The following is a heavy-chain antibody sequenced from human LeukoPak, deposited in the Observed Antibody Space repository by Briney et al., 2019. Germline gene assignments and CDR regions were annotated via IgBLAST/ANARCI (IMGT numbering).Heavy chain of an antibody. D-gene: IGHD6-19*01. Sequence: GGSLRLSCAASGFTFSSYSMNWVRQAPGRGLEWVSTISGSGDNTYYTDSVKGRFTISRDNSKNTLYLQMNSLRAEDTAVYYCARGPRGSGWYGDSWGQGTLVTVSS. V-gene: IGHV3-23*01. CDR2: ISGSGDNT. CDR1: GFTFSSYS. J-gene: IGHJ4*02. CDR3: ARGPRGSGWYGDS.